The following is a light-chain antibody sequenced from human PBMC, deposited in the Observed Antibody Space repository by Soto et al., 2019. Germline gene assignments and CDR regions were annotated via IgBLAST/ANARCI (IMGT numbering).Light chain of an antibody. J-gene: IGLJ3*02. CDR3: CSYAGTYNLWV. CDR1: NSDIGGYNY. Sequence: QSALTQPRSVSGSPGQSVTISCTGTNSDIGGYNYVSWYQQHPGKAPKVMIYRFSGSKSGNTASLTISGLQAEDEADYYCCSYAGTYNLWVFGGGTKLTVL. V-gene: IGLV2-11*01.